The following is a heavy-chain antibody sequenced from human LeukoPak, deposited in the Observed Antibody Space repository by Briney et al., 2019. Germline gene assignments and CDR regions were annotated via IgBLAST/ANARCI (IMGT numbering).Heavy chain of an antibody. CDR3: AKGRVGANGYYYYGMDV. J-gene: IGHJ6*02. V-gene: IGHV3-30*18. CDR2: ISYDGSNK. D-gene: IGHD1-26*01. Sequence: GGSLRLSCAASGFTVSSNYMHWVRQAPGKGLEWVAVISYDGSNKYYADSVKGRFAISRDNSKNTLYLQMNSLRTEDTAVYYCAKGRVGANGYYYYGMDVWGQGTTVTVSS. CDR1: GFTVSSNY.